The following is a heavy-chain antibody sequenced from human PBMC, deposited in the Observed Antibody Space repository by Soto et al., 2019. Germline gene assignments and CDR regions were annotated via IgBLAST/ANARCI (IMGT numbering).Heavy chain of an antibody. Sequence: PSETLSLTCAVAGGSISSSNWWSWVRQPPGKGLEWIGDIYHTGSTNYNPSLKSRVTISVDTSKNQFSLKLSSVTAADTAVYYCARGEWGRDWNSDYYYGMDVWGQGTTVTVSS. J-gene: IGHJ6*02. CDR1: GGSISSSNW. CDR3: ARGEWGRDWNSDYYYGMDV. CDR2: IYHTGST. V-gene: IGHV4-4*02. D-gene: IGHD3-16*01.